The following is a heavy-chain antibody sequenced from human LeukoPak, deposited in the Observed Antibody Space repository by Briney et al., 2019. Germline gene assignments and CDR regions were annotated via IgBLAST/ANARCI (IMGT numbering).Heavy chain of an antibody. J-gene: IGHJ5*02. D-gene: IGHD3-10*01. CDR1: GGSFSGYH. V-gene: IGHV4-34*01. CDR3: ARHRSSTYFYGSGTYYRFDP. Sequence: SETLSLTCAVYGGSFSGYHWSWIRHPPGKRLEWIGEINHSGSTTYNPSPKSRVTISVDASTNQFSRKLSSVTAAGTAVYYCARHRSSTYFYGSGTYYRFDPWGQGTLVTVSS. CDR2: INHSGST.